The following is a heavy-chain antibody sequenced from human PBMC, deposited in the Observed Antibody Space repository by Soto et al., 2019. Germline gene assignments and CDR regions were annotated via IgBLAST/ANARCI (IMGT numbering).Heavy chain of an antibody. J-gene: IGHJ6*02. CDR3: AKAMFSGSSSSWGHYYYYGMDV. Sequence: QPGGSLRLSCAASGFTFSSYAMSWVRQAPGKGLEWVSAISGSGGSTYYADSVKGRFTISRDNSKNTLYLQMNSLRAEDTAVYYCAKAMFSGSSSSWGHYYYYGMDVWGQGTTVTVSS. V-gene: IGHV3-23*01. CDR2: ISGSGGST. CDR1: GFTFSSYA. D-gene: IGHD6-6*01.